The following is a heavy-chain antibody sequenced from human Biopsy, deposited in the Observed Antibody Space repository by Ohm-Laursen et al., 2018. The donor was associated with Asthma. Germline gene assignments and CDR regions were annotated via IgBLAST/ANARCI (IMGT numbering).Heavy chain of an antibody. J-gene: IGHJ5*02. CDR3: ARAAITGIRGWFDP. V-gene: IGHV4-31*03. Sequence: SQTLSLTCTVSGGSINIGDYYWSWIRQHPVKGLEWIGYIYYSGSTYYNPSLKSRVSISLDTSKNQFSLNLSSVTAADTAVYFCARAAITGIRGWFDPWGQGTQVTVSS. CDR1: GGSINIGDYY. CDR2: IYYSGST. D-gene: IGHD1-20*01.